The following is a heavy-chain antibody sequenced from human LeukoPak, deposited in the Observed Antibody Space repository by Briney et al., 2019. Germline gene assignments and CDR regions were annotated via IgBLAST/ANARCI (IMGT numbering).Heavy chain of an antibody. CDR3: ARVSRTTMVRGVIAFDY. Sequence: GASVKVSCKASGGTFSSYAISWVRQAPGQGLEWMGRIIPIFGTANYAQKFQGRVTITTDESTSTAYMDLSSLRSEDTAVYYCARVSRTTMVRGVIAFDYWGQGTLVTVSS. D-gene: IGHD3-10*01. CDR2: IIPIFGTA. CDR1: GGTFSSYA. J-gene: IGHJ4*02. V-gene: IGHV1-69*05.